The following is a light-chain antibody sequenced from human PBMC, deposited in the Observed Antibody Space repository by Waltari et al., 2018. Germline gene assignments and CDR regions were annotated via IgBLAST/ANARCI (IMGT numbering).Light chain of an antibody. V-gene: IGKV2-28*01. CDR3: MQSIQLPLT. CDR2: LGS. CDR1: QSLLYSNGYNY. Sequence: DVVMTQSPLSLPVTPGEPASISCRSSQSLLYSNGYNYVNWYLQRPGQSPQLLIYLGSNRASGVPGRFSGSGSGTDFTLKISRVEAEDVGVYYCMQSIQLPLTFGGGTKVEIK. J-gene: IGKJ4*01.